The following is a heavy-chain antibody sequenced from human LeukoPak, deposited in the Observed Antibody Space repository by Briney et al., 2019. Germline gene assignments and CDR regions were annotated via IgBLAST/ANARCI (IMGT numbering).Heavy chain of an antibody. CDR3: ARDRVVVVPAAIDYYYGMDV. CDR1: GGTFSSYT. J-gene: IGHJ6*02. Sequence: SVKVSCKASGGTFSSYTISWVRQAPGQGLEWMGRIIPILGIANYAQKFQGRATITADKSTSTAYMELSSLRSEDTAVYYCARDRVVVVPAAIDYYYGMDVWGQGTTVTVSS. D-gene: IGHD2-2*01. CDR2: IIPILGIA. V-gene: IGHV1-69*04.